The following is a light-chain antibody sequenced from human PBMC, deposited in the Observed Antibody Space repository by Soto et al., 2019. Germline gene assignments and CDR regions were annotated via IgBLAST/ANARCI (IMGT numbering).Light chain of an antibody. Sequence: DIQMNQSPSSLSASVGDRVTIICRASQSISTLVAWYQQKPGKAPKLLISGASSLESGVPSRFSGSGSGTEFTLTISSLQPDDSATYYCQQCNSFWTFGQGTKVDIK. CDR3: QQCNSFWT. V-gene: IGKV1-5*02. J-gene: IGKJ1*01. CDR2: GAS. CDR1: QSISTL.